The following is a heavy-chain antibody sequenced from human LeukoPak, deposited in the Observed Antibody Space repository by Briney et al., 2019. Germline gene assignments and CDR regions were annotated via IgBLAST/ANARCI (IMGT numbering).Heavy chain of an antibody. V-gene: IGHV4-59*08. CDR3: ARQNWNGLTYNWFDP. CDR2: IYYSGST. Sequence: NPSETLSLTCTVSGGSISSYYWSWIRQPPGKGLEWIGYIYYSGSTNYNPSLESRVTISVDTSKNQFSLKLSSVTAADTAVYYCARQNWNGLTYNWFDPWGQGTLVTVSS. CDR1: GGSISSYY. D-gene: IGHD1-1*01. J-gene: IGHJ5*02.